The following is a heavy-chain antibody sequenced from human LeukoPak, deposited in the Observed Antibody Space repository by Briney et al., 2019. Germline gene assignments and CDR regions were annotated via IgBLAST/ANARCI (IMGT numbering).Heavy chain of an antibody. J-gene: IGHJ5*02. CDR3: AKGLYYGSGSYNWFDP. V-gene: IGHV3-21*04. Sequence: GGSLRLSCAASGFTSSSYSMNWVRQAPGKGLEWVSSISSSSSYIYYADSVKGRFTISRDNAKNSLYLQMNSLRAEDTALYYCAKGLYYGSGSYNWFDPWGQGTLVTVSS. D-gene: IGHD3-10*01. CDR1: GFTSSSYS. CDR2: ISSSSSYI.